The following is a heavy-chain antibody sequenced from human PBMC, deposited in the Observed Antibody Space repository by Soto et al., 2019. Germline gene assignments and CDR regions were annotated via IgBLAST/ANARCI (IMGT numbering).Heavy chain of an antibody. CDR2: INPNSGGT. J-gene: IGHJ5*02. V-gene: IGHV1-2*02. CDR1: GYTFTGYY. CDR3: ARVVTTGTTWFDP. D-gene: IGHD1-1*01. Sequence: ASVKVSCKASGYTFTGYYMHWVRQAPGQGLEWMGWINPNSGGTNYAQKFQGRVTVTRDTSISTAHMELSRLRSDDTAVYYCARVVTTGTTWFDPWGQGTLVTVSS.